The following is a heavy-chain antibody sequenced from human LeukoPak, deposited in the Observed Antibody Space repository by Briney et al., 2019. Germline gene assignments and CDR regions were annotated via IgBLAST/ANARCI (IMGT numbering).Heavy chain of an antibody. Sequence: PSETLSLTCTVSGGSISSYYWSWIRQPPGKGLEWIGYLYYSGSTNYNPSLKSRVTISVDTSKNQFSLKLSSVTAADTAVYYCARLVTRAQTRNYGDYVFFDYWGQGTLVTVSS. CDR2: LYYSGST. J-gene: IGHJ4*02. D-gene: IGHD4-17*01. CDR1: GGSISSYY. CDR3: ARLVTRAQTRNYGDYVFFDY. V-gene: IGHV4-59*08.